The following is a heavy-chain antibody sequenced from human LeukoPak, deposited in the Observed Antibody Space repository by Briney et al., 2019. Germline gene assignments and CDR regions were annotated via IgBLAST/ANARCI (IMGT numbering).Heavy chain of an antibody. CDR1: GGSISSGSYY. Sequence: SETLSLTCTVSGGSISSGSYYWSWIRQPAGKGLEWIGRIYTSGSTNYNPSLKSRVTISVDTSKNQFSLKLSSVTAADTAVYYCARRAPGKRMYYYDSSGYYYPYWGQGTLVTVSS. V-gene: IGHV4-61*02. J-gene: IGHJ4*02. D-gene: IGHD3-22*01. CDR3: ARRAPGKRMYYYDSSGYYYPY. CDR2: IYTSGST.